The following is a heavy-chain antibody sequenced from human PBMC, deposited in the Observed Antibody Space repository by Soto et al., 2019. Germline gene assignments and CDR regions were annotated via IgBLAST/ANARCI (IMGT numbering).Heavy chain of an antibody. D-gene: IGHD2-8*01. CDR1: GFIFDDNA. CDR3: AQEMGYGMDV. CDR2: ISWNGASK. Sequence: EVQLVESGGGLVQPGSSLKLSCAASGFIFDDNAMHWVRQAPGKGLEWVAGISWNGASKDYADSVKGRFTISRDNAKKSLYLQMKRLRPEDTATYFCAQEMGYGMDVWGQGTTVTVSS. V-gene: IGHV3-9*01. J-gene: IGHJ6*02.